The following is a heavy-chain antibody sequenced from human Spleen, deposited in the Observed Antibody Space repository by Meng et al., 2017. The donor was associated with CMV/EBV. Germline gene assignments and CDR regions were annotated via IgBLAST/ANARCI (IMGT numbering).Heavy chain of an antibody. CDR2: ISFDADSK. Sequence: GESLKISCAASGFTFSSYGMHWVRQAPGKGLEWVAVISFDADSKYYADSVKGRFTISRDNSKNTLYLQMNSLRSEDTAVYYCARDRMPRGELVHYWGQGTLVTVSS. V-gene: IGHV3-30*19. CDR1: GFTFSSYG. J-gene: IGHJ4*02. D-gene: IGHD3-16*01. CDR3: ARDRMPRGELVHY.